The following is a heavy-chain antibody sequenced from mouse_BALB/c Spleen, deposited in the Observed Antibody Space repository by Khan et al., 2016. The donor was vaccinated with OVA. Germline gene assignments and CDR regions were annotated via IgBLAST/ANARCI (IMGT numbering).Heavy chain of an antibody. Sequence: EVQLQESGPGLVKPSQSVSLTCTVTGYSITSGYAWNWIRQFPGNKLEWMGYISYSGSTSYNPSLRSRISITRDTSKNQFFLQLNSVTTEDTATYYCARKNYYGYAMDYWGQGTSVTVSS. V-gene: IGHV3-2*02. CDR1: GYSITSGYA. CDR2: ISYSGST. D-gene: IGHD1-1*01. CDR3: ARKNYYGYAMDY. J-gene: IGHJ4*01.